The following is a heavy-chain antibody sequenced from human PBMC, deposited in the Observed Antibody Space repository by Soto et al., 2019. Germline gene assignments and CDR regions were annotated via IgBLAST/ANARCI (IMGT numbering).Heavy chain of an antibody. CDR3: ATNLGYCSGGSCQTDYYYYYGMDV. CDR2: IIPIFGTA. Sequence: ASVKVSCKASGGTFSSYAISWVRQAPGQGLEWMGGIIPIFGTANYAQKFQGRVTITADESTSTAYMELRSLRSEDTAVYYCATNLGYCSGGSCQTDYYYYYGMDVWGQGTTVTVSS. V-gene: IGHV1-69*13. CDR1: GGTFSSYA. D-gene: IGHD2-15*01. J-gene: IGHJ6*02.